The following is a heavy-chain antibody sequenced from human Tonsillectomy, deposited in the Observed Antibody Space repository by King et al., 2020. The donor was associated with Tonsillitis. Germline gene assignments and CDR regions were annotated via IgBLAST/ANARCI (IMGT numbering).Heavy chain of an antibody. CDR1: GLTFRIHA. CDR3: ARRNNWSFDY. J-gene: IGHJ4*02. D-gene: IGHD1-1*01. CDR2: ISFDGTNK. V-gene: IGHV3-30-3*01. Sequence: VQLVESGGGVVQPGRSLRLACAASGLTFRIHAMHWVRQSPGKGLEWVAVISFDGTNKNYAYSVKGRFTISRDNSKNTLYLQIDSLRAEDTAVYYCARRNNWSFDYWGQGTLVTVSS.